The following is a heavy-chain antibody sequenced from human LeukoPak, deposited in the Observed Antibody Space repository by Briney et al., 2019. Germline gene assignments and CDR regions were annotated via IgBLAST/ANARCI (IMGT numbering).Heavy chain of an antibody. D-gene: IGHD3-16*02. CDR1: GGSISSYY. Sequence: SETLSLTCTVSGGSISSYYWSWIRQPPGKGLEWIGYIYYSGSTNYNPSLKSRVTISVDTSKNQFSLKLSSVTAADTAVYYCARGQFNIVAAEDAFDIWGQGTMVTVSS. J-gene: IGHJ3*02. CDR2: IYYSGST. CDR3: ARGQFNIVAAEDAFDI. V-gene: IGHV4-59*01.